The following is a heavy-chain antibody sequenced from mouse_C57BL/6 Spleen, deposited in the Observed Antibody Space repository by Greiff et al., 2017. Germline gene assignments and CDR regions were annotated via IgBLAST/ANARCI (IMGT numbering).Heavy chain of an antibody. CDR3: ARDYYSTLYARDY. CDR1: GYAFSSYW. V-gene: IGHV1-80*01. Sequence: VQLQQSGAELVKPGASVKISCKASGYAFSSYWMNWVKQRPGKGLEWIGQIYPGDGDTNYNGKFKGKATLTADKSSSTAYMQLSSLTSEDSAVYFCARDYYSTLYARDYWGQGTSVTVSS. D-gene: IGHD2-5*01. J-gene: IGHJ4*01. CDR2: IYPGDGDT.